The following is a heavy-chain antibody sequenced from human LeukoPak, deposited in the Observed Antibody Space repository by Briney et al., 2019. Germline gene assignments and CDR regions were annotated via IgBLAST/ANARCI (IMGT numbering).Heavy chain of an antibody. V-gene: IGHV3-48*04. J-gene: IGHJ4*02. CDR2: ISATGGTI. CDR1: GFTFSSNG. Sequence: GGSLRLSCAASGFTFSSNGMNWVRQAPGKGLEWVSYISATGGTIYYADSVKGRFTISRDNAKNSLYLQMNSLRAEDTALYYCAKDVVTGYSSSWLDXXXXGTLVTVSS. CDR3: AKDVVTGYSSSWLDX. D-gene: IGHD6-13*01.